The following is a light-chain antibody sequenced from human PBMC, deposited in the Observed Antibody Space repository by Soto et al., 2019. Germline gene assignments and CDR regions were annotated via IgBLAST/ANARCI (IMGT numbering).Light chain of an antibody. J-gene: IGKJ5*01. CDR1: QYISNY. Sequence: DIQMAQSPSSLSASVGDRVTITCRARQYISNYLNWYQQKPGKAPKLLIYAASNLQSGVPSRFSGSESGTDFTLTISSLQPEDFATYYCQQSYSTPFTFGQGTRLEIK. CDR2: AAS. CDR3: QQSYSTPFT. V-gene: IGKV1-39*01.